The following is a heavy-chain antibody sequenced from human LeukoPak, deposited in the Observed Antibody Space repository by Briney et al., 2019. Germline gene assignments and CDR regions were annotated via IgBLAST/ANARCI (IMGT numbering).Heavy chain of an antibody. Sequence: PGGSLRLSCAASGFTFSSYWMSWVRQAPGKGLEWVANIKQDGSEKYYVDSVKGRFTISRDNAKNSLYLQMNSLRPKEPAVYYCRRDRDGTNFDYWAREPWSPSPQ. CDR2: IKQDGSEK. V-gene: IGHV3-7*05. CDR3: RRDRDGTNFDY. J-gene: IGHJ4*02. CDR1: GFTFSSYW. D-gene: IGHD1-14*01.